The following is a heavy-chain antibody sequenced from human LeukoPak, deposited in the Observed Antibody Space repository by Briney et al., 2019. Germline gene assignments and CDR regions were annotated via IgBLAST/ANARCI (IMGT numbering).Heavy chain of an antibody. Sequence: ASETLSLTCSVSGDSISSSNFHWGWLRPSPGKGLEWIGTIDYRGRTFYNPSLNNRVTISADTSRNQLSLKLSSVTATDTAIYYCVRRVNTYGGWFDRWGQGALVTVSS. D-gene: IGHD5-18*01. CDR2: IDYRGRT. CDR1: GDSISSSNFH. J-gene: IGHJ5*02. CDR3: VRRVNTYGGWFDR. V-gene: IGHV4-39*01.